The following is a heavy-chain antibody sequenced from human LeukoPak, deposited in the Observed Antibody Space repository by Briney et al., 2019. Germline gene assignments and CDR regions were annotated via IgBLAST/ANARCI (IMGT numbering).Heavy chain of an antibody. Sequence: GGSLRLSCAASGFTFSSYSMSWVRQAPGKGLEWVSAIDGTGVTTRYADSVKGRFTVSRDNSKNTLYLQMNSLRAEDMAVYYCARRTTVLTPAPLDYWGQGTLVTVSS. D-gene: IGHD4-23*01. CDR2: IDGTGVTT. CDR3: ARRTTVLTPAPLDY. J-gene: IGHJ4*02. CDR1: GFTFSSYS. V-gene: IGHV3-23*01.